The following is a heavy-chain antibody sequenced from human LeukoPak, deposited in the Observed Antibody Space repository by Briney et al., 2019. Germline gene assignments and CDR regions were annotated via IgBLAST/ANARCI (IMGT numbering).Heavy chain of an antibody. CDR3: ARRGYNFEGFDY. D-gene: IGHD5-18*01. J-gene: IGHJ4*02. V-gene: IGHV3-23*01. CDR2: ISGTGGST. CDR1: GFTFSSYA. Sequence: GGSLRLSCAASGFTFSSYAMSWVRQAPGKGLEWVSTISGTGGSTYYAGSVKGRFTISRDNPKNTLYLQMNSLRAEDTAVYYCARRGYNFEGFDYWGQGTLVTVSS.